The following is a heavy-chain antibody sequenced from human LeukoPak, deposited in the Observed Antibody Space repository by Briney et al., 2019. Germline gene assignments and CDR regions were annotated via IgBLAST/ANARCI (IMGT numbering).Heavy chain of an antibody. Sequence: GASVKVSCKASGYTFTSYGISWVRQAPGQGLEWMGWISAYNGNTNYAQKLQGRVTMTTDTSTSTAYMELRSLRSDDTAVYYCAISSKFDIAAAGDFDYWGQGTLVTVSS. D-gene: IGHD6-13*01. V-gene: IGHV1-18*01. CDR1: GYTFTSYG. CDR3: AISSKFDIAAAGDFDY. J-gene: IGHJ4*02. CDR2: ISAYNGNT.